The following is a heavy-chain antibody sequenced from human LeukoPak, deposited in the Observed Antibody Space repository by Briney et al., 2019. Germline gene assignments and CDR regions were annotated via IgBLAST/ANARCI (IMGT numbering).Heavy chain of an antibody. CDR2: IYYSGST. CDR1: GGSISSGGYY. Sequence: PSQTLSLTCTVSGGSISSGGYYWSWIRQHPGKGLEWIGYIYYSGSTYYNPSLKSRVTISVDTSKNQFSLKLSSVTAADTAVYYCARGGSRYLYGMDVWGQGTTVTVSS. V-gene: IGHV4-31*03. CDR3: ARGGSRYLYGMDV. D-gene: IGHD1-1*01. J-gene: IGHJ6*02.